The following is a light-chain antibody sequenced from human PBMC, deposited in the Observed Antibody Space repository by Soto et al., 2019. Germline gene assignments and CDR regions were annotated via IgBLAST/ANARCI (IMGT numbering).Light chain of an antibody. CDR1: QSISSW. CDR2: KAS. Sequence: DIQLTQSPSFLSASVGDRVTITCRARQSISSWLAWYQQKPGKAPKLLIYKASNLHSGVPSRFSGSGSGTDFTLTISSLQPEDFAAYYCQQSYGIPQTFGPGTKVDIK. CDR3: QQSYGIPQT. V-gene: IGKV1-5*03. J-gene: IGKJ1*01.